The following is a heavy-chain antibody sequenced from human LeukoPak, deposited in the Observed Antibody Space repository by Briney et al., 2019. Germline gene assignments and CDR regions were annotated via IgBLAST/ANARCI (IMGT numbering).Heavy chain of an antibody. CDR1: GFPFSSYS. CDR2: IYSGDRT. Sequence: GSLRLSCAASGFPFSSYSMNWVRQAPGKGLEWLSVIYSGDRTYYADSVKDRFTISRDISKNTVYLQMNNLRAEDTAVYYCARDRKYLYYGMEVWGQGTTVTVSS. V-gene: IGHV3-66*01. D-gene: IGHD3-10*01. J-gene: IGHJ6*02. CDR3: ARDRKYLYYGMEV.